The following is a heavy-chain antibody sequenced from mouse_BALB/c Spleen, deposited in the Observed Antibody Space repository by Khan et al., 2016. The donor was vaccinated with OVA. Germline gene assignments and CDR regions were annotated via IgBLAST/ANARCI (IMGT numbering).Heavy chain of an antibody. CDR1: GFSLTSYG. CDR3: VTITTGLYCDAMDY. V-gene: IGHV2-3*01. CDR2: IWGDGST. D-gene: IGHD1-1*01. J-gene: IGHJ4*01. Sequence: VELKESGPGLVAPSQSLSITCTVSGFSLTSYGVSWVRQPPGKGLEWLGVIWGDGSTNYHSALISRLSISKDNSKSQVFLKLKSLQTDDTATYXWVTITTGLYCDAMDYWGQGTSVTVSS.